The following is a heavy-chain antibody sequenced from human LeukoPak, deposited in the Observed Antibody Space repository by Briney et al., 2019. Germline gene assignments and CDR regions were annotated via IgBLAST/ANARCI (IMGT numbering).Heavy chain of an antibody. CDR2: IYYRGST. CDR3: ARDVGSATGYFDY. D-gene: IGHD3-10*01. Sequence: SETLSLTCTVSGGSISSYYWSWIRQPPGKGLEWIGYIYYRGSTNYNPSLKSRVTISVDTSKNQSPLKLSSVIAADTAVYYCARDVGSATGYFDYWGQGTLVTVSS. V-gene: IGHV4-59*01. J-gene: IGHJ4*02. CDR1: GGSISSYY.